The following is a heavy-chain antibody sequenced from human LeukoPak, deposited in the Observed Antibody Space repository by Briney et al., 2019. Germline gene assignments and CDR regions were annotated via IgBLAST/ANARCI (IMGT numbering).Heavy chain of an antibody. Sequence: SGGSLRLSCAASGFTFSSYSMNWVRQAPGEGLEWVSSITSSSSYIYYADSVKGRFTISRDNAKNSLYLQMNSLRAGDTAVYYCARDSKPIDYWGQGTLVTVSS. J-gene: IGHJ4*02. D-gene: IGHD2-2*01. CDR1: GFTFSSYS. CDR2: ITSSSSYI. CDR3: ARDSKPIDY. V-gene: IGHV3-21*01.